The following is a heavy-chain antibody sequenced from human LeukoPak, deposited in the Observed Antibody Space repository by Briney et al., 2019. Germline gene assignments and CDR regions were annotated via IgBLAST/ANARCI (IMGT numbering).Heavy chain of an antibody. Sequence: GGSLRLSCAASGFTFSSYSMNWVRQAPGKGLEWVSYISSSSSTIYYADSVKGRFTISRDNAKNSLYLQMNSLRAEDTAVYYCARDIPLSGYSYGFHWFDPWGQGTLVTVSS. J-gene: IGHJ5*02. V-gene: IGHV3-48*01. CDR2: ISSSSSTI. D-gene: IGHD5-18*01. CDR3: ARDIPLSGYSYGFHWFDP. CDR1: GFTFSSYS.